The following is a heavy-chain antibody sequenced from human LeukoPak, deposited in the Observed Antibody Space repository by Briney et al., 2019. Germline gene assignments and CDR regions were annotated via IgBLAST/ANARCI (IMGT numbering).Heavy chain of an antibody. CDR1: GGSISSYY. CDR3: ATTRREDGSGSFDY. Sequence: SQTLSLTCTVSGGSISSYYSSWIRQPPGKGLGWSGYIYYSVSTTSTPSLKSRATLSVDTSKNQFSLKLSSVTAADTAVYYCATTRREDGSGSFDYWGQGALVTVSS. V-gene: IGHV4-59*08. J-gene: IGHJ4*02. CDR2: IYYSVST. D-gene: IGHD3-10*01.